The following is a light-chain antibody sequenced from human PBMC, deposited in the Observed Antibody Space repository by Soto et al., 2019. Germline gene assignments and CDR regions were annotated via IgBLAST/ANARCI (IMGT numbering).Light chain of an antibody. V-gene: IGLV2-14*01. CDR3: SSYIGTSTLVV. Sequence: QSALTQPASVSGSPGQSITISCTGTSSDVGGYNFVSWYQQNPGKAPKLMIYAVSNRPSGVSDRFSGSKSGNTASLTISGLQAEDEADYYCSSYIGTSTLVVFGGGTQLTVL. J-gene: IGLJ2*01. CDR1: SSDVGGYNF. CDR2: AVS.